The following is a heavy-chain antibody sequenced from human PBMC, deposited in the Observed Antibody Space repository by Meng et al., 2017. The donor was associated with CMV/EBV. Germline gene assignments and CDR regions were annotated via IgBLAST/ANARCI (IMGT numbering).Heavy chain of an antibody. CDR2: ISDASGST. Sequence: GESLKISCAASGFTFSSYAVSWVRQAPGEGLEWVSTISDASGSTYYPDSVKGRFTISRDTSKNTLYLQMNSLRAEDTAIYYCARHITKMEFYFDYWGQGALVTVSS. J-gene: IGHJ4*02. V-gene: IGHV3-23*01. CDR1: GFTFSSYA. CDR3: ARHITKMEFYFDY. D-gene: IGHD3-10*01.